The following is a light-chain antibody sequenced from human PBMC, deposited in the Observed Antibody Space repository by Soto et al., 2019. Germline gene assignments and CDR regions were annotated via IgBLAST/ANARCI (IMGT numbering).Light chain of an antibody. Sequence: DIQMTQSPSSLSASVGDRVTITCRASQSISSYLNWYQQKPGKAPKLLIYAASSLQSGVPSRFSGSGSGTDFTLTISSLQPEDFATYYCQQSYSTFPTLGQGTKLEIK. CDR3: QQSYSTFPT. V-gene: IGKV1-39*01. J-gene: IGKJ2*01. CDR1: QSISSY. CDR2: AAS.